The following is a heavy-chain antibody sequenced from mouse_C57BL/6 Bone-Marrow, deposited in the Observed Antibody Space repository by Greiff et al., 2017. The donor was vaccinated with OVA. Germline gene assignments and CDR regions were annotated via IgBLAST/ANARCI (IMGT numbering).Heavy chain of an antibody. CDR1: GYSFTGYY. Sequence: VQLQQSGPELVKPGASVKISCKASGYSFTGYYMNWVKQSPEKSLEWIGEINPSTGGTTYNQKFKAKATLTVDKSSSTAYMQLKSLTSEDSAVYYWAEIYDGYRGFAYWGQGTLVTVSA. CDR3: AEIYDGYRGFAY. J-gene: IGHJ3*01. V-gene: IGHV1-42*01. CDR2: INPSTGGT. D-gene: IGHD2-3*01.